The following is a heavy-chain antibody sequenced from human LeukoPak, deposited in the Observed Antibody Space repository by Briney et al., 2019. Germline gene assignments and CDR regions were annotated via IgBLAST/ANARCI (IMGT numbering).Heavy chain of an antibody. D-gene: IGHD6-6*01. Sequence: GGSLRLSCAASGFTFSSYSMSWVRQAPGKGLEWVSYISSSSSTIYYADSVKGRFTISRDNAKNSLYLQMNSLRAEDTAVYYCARDLVGIAARRGSDYWGQGTLVTVSS. CDR1: GFTFSSYS. CDR3: ARDLVGIAARRGSDY. V-gene: IGHV3-48*01. J-gene: IGHJ4*02. CDR2: ISSSSSTI.